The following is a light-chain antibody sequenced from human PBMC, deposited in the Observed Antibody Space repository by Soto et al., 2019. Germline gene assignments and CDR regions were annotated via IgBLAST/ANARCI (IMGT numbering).Light chain of an antibody. J-gene: IGKJ1*01. V-gene: IGKV1-39*01. CDR1: QSISSY. Sequence: DIQMTQSPSSLSASVGDRVTITCRASQSISSYLNWYQQKPGKAPKLLIYAASSLQSGVPSRFSGSVSGTDFTLTISSLQPEDFATYYCKQSYSTLWTFGQGNKVEIK. CDR2: AAS. CDR3: KQSYSTLWT.